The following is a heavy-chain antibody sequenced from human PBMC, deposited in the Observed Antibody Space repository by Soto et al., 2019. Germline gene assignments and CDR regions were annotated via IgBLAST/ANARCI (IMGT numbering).Heavy chain of an antibody. D-gene: IGHD6-6*01. Sequence: SETLSLTCTVSGGSISSSNWGSWVRQPPGKGLEWIGEIYHSGSTNYNPSLKSRVTISVDKSKNQFSLKLSSVTAADTAVYYCARARQQQLVRGYFDYWGQGTLVTVSS. J-gene: IGHJ4*02. V-gene: IGHV4-4*02. CDR1: GGSISSSNW. CDR3: ARARQQQLVRGYFDY. CDR2: IYHSGST.